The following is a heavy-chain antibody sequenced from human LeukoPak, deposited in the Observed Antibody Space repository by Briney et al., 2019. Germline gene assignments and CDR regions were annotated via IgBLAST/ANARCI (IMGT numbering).Heavy chain of an antibody. Sequence: ASVNVSCKASGYTFTGYYMHWVRQAPGQGLEWMGRINPNSGGTNYAQKFQGRVTMTRDTSISTAYMELSRLRSDDTAVYYCARVGLAYCGGDCTNLFDYWGQGTLVTVSS. CDR2: INPNSGGT. J-gene: IGHJ4*02. D-gene: IGHD2-21*02. CDR1: GYTFTGYY. CDR3: ARVGLAYCGGDCTNLFDY. V-gene: IGHV1-2*06.